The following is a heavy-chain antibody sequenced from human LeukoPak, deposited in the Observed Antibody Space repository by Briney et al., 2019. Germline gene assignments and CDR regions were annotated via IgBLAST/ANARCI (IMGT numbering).Heavy chain of an antibody. D-gene: IGHD1-1*01. CDR2: ISHINNDA. CDR3: VADGTGVLPGDAFDI. J-gene: IGHJ3*02. V-gene: IGHV3-21*05. Sequence: GGSLRLTCAASGFPFSTHSLNWVRQAPGKGLEWISYISHINNDAHYGESVKGRFTISRDNAKNSLYLEMHTLRAEDTAMYYCVADGTGVLPGDAFDIWSQGTMVAVSA. CDR1: GFPFSTHS.